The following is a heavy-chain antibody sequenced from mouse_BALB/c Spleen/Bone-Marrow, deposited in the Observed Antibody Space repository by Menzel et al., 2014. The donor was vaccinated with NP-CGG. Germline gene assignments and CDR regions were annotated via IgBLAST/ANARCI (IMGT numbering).Heavy chain of an antibody. J-gene: IGHJ4*01. CDR1: GSTFTDYY. CDR3: ARSLYPRAMDY. D-gene: IGHD2-1*01. CDR2: IRNKANGYTT. V-gene: IGHV7-3*02. Sequence: EVNVVDSGGGLVQPGGSLRLSCATSGSTFTDYYMSWVRQPPGKALEWLGFIRNKANGYTTEYSASVKGRFTISRDNSQGILYLQMNTLRAEDSATYYCARSLYPRAMDYWGQGTSVTVSS.